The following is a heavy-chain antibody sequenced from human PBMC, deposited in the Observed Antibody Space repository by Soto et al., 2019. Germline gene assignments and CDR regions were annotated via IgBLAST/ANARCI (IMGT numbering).Heavy chain of an antibody. CDR1: GFTFSSYA. CDR2: ISGSGGST. V-gene: IGHV3-23*01. J-gene: IGHJ6*03. CDR3: AKGSITMVRGVPFYYYMDV. Sequence: GGSLRLSCAASGFTFSSYAMSWVRQAPGKGLEWVSAISGSGGSTYYADSVKGRFTISRDNSKNTLYLQMNSLRAEDTAVYCCAKGSITMVRGVPFYYYMDVWGKGTTVTVSS. D-gene: IGHD3-10*01.